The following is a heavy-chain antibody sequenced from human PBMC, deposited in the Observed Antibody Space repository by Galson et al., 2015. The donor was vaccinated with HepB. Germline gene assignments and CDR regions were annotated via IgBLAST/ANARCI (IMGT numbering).Heavy chain of an antibody. CDR2: IWYDGSNK. J-gene: IGHJ4*02. CDR3: ARDSTRTIVVVPAACLDY. CDR1: GFTFSSYG. V-gene: IGHV3-33*01. D-gene: IGHD2-2*01. Sequence: SLRLSCAASGFTFSSYGMHWVRQAPGKGLEWVAVIWYDGSNKYYADSVKGRFTISRDNSKNTLYLQMNSLRAEDTAVYYCARDSTRTIVVVPAACLDYWGQGTLITVSS.